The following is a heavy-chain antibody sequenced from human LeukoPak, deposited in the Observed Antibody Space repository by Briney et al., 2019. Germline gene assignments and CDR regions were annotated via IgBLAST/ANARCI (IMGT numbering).Heavy chain of an antibody. CDR2: IQNDASTE. CDR3: ARGGLRWPNELVY. Sequence: PGGSLRLSCAASGFIFSHYGMHWVRQAPGKGLEWVAVIQNDASTENFADSVKGRFTISRDNSKNTVFLQMNSLRVEDTAVYYCARGGLRWPNELVYWGQGTLVTVSS. CDR1: GFIFSHYG. D-gene: IGHD4-23*01. J-gene: IGHJ4*02. V-gene: IGHV3-33*05.